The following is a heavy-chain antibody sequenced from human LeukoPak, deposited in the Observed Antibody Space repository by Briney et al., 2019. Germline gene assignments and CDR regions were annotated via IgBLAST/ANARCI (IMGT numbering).Heavy chain of an antibody. V-gene: IGHV1-2*06. CDR2: ISPNSGGT. J-gene: IGHJ4*02. CDR3: AKLLWFGESSNDDY. CDR1: GYTFTGYY. Sequence: ASVKVSCKASGYTFTGYYMHWVRQAPGQGLEWMGRISPNSGGTNYAQKFQGRVTMTRDTSISTAYMELSRLRSDDTAVYYCAKLLWFGESSNDDYWGQGTLVTVSS. D-gene: IGHD3-10*01.